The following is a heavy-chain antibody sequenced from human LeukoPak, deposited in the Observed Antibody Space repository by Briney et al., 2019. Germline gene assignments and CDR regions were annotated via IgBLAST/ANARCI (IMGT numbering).Heavy chain of an antibody. D-gene: IGHD4-23*01. CDR1: GGTFSSYA. Sequence: SVRVSCKASGGTFSSYAISWVRQAPGQGLEWMGRIIPILGIANYAQKFQGRVTITADKSTSTAYMELSSLRSEDTAVHYCARAVENHYFDYWGQGTLVTVSS. J-gene: IGHJ4*02. CDR2: IIPILGIA. CDR3: ARAVENHYFDY. V-gene: IGHV1-69*04.